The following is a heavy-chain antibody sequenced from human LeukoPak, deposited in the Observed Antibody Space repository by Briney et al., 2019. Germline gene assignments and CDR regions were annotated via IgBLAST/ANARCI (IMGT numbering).Heavy chain of an antibody. CDR2: IYPSGTT. CDR1: GGSINRGDYS. Sequence: SETLSLTCAVSGGSINRGDYSWNWIRQPPGKGLEWIGNIYPSGTTYYSPSLRSRVTISGDRSKNQFSLKLSSVTAADTAVFYCARGHDYFDYWGQGTLVTVSS. J-gene: IGHJ4*02. V-gene: IGHV4-30-2*01. CDR3: ARGHDYFDY.